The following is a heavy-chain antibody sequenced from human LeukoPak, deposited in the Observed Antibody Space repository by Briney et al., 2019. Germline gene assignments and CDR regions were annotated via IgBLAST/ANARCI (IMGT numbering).Heavy chain of an antibody. CDR2: IYSGGST. J-gene: IGHJ4*02. D-gene: IGHD1-1*01. CDR1: VFTHSINY. Sequence: GGSLRLSRAASVFTHSINYISCVPHAPGKGLECGTDIYSGGSTYYADSVQGRFTITRDTSKNTLYIEMNSLRAEDTAVYYCARYSPWKSDYWGQGTLVTVSS. V-gene: IGHV3-66*01. CDR3: ARYSPWKSDY.